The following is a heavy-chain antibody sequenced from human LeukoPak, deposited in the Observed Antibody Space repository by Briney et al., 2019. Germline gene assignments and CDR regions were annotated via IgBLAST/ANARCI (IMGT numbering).Heavy chain of an antibody. V-gene: IGHV4-38-2*02. J-gene: IGHJ4*02. Sequence: PSETLSLTCTVSGYSISSGYYWGWIRQPPGKGLEWIGSIYHSGSTYYNPSLKSRVTISVDTSKNQFSLKLSSVTAADTAVYYCAAGGPGYALRDYYFDYWGQGTLVTVSS. D-gene: IGHD1-1*01. CDR2: IYHSGST. CDR1: GYSISSGYY. CDR3: AAGGPGYALRDYYFDY.